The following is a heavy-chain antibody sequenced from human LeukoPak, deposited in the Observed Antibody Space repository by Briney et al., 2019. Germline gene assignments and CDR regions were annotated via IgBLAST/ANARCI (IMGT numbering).Heavy chain of an antibody. CDR1: GFTFSTYN. D-gene: IGHD1-26*01. Sequence: PGGSLRLSCAASGFTFSTYNMNWVRHAPGKGLEWISSITSSSSYIYYADSVKGRFTISRDNAKNSLYLQMSSLSPDDTAVYFCARDPYSGNYGNYYYYYMDVWGKETTVTISS. V-gene: IGHV3-21*06. J-gene: IGHJ6*03. CDR2: ITSSSSYI. CDR3: ARDPYSGNYGNYYYYYMDV.